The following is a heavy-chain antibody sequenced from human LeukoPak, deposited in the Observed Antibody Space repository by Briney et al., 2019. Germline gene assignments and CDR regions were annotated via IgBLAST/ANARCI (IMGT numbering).Heavy chain of an antibody. CDR2: ISYDGSNK. V-gene: IGHV3-30-3*01. Sequence: TGGSLRLSCAASGFTFSSYAMHWVRQAPGKGLEWVAVISYDGSNKYYADSVKGRFTISRDNSKNTLFLQMSSLRGDDTAVYYCVKAIVPTTRPFDAWGQGTPVTVSS. CDR1: GFTFSSYA. CDR3: VKAIVPTTRPFDA. J-gene: IGHJ4*02. D-gene: IGHD5-12*01.